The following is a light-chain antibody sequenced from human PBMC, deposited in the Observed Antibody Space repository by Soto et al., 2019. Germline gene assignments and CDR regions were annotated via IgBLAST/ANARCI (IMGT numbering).Light chain of an antibody. CDR3: QQRNVWPPIT. CDR1: QSIHTS. V-gene: IGKV3-11*01. J-gene: IGKJ5*01. Sequence: VFKQSPATVSLSPEERATLSCRASQSIHTSLAWYQQKSGKPPRLVIYDSTVRANGVPDRFGGSRSGTEFTLTINSLEPEDFAVYYCQQRNVWPPITFGQGTRLEIK. CDR2: DST.